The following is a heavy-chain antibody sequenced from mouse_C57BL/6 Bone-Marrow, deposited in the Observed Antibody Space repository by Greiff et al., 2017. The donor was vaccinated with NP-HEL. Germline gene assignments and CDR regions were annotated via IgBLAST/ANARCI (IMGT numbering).Heavy chain of an antibody. V-gene: IGHV14-2*01. CDR2: IDPEDGET. J-gene: IGHJ4*01. D-gene: IGHD1-1*01. Sequence: EVQLVESGAELVKPGASVKLSCTASGFNIKDYYMHWVKQRTEQGLEWIGRIDPEDGETKYAPKFQGKATITADTSSNTAYLQLSSLTSEDTAVYYCARGDYYGSSYDYYAMDYWGQGTSVTVSS. CDR3: ARGDYYGSSYDYYAMDY. CDR1: GFNIKDYY.